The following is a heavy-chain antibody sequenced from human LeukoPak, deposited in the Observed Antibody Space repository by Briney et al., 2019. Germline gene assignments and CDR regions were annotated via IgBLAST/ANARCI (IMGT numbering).Heavy chain of an antibody. CDR1: GYTFTSYD. Sequence: ASVKVSCKASGYTFTSYDINWVRQATGQGLEWMGWMNPNSGNTGYAQKFQGRVTMTRNTSISTAYMELSSLRSEDTAVYYRARAPAVFYYYYGMDVWGQGTTVTVSS. CDR3: ARAPAVFYYYYGMDV. V-gene: IGHV1-8*01. D-gene: IGHD1-14*01. CDR2: MNPNSGNT. J-gene: IGHJ6*02.